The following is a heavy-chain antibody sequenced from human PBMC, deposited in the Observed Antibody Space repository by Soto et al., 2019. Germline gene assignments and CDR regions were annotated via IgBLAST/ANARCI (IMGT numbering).Heavy chain of an antibody. CDR1: GFTFSSYA. CDR3: ARARGILRYFLGMDV. CDR2: ISYDGSNK. Sequence: QVQLVESGGGVVQPGRSLRLSCAASGFTFSSYAMHWVRQAPGKGLEWVAVISYDGSNKYYADSVKGRFTISRDNSKNTLYLQMNSLRAEDTAVYYCARARGILRYFLGMDVWGQGTTVTVSS. V-gene: IGHV3-30-3*01. D-gene: IGHD3-9*01. J-gene: IGHJ6*02.